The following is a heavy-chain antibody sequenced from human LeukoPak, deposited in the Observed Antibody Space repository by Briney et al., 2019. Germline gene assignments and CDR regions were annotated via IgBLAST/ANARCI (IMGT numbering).Heavy chain of an antibody. CDR1: GYTFTGYY. CDR2: INPNSGGT. CDR3: ARGPPVLLTPRGWFDP. Sequence: GASVKVSCKASGYTFTGYYMHWVRQAPGQGLERMGRINPNSGGTNYAQKFQGRVTMTRDTSISTAYMELSRLRSDDTAVYYCARGPPVLLTPRGWFDPWGQGTLVTVSS. D-gene: IGHD3-10*01. V-gene: IGHV1-2*06. J-gene: IGHJ5*02.